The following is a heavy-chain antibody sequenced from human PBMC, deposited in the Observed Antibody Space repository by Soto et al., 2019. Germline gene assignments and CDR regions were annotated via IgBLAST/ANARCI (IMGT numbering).Heavy chain of an antibody. Sequence: GGSLRLSCSASGFTFSSYAMHWVRQAPGKGLEYVSAISSNGGSTYYVDSVKGRFTISRDNSKNTLYLQMSSLRAEDTAVYYCVKDSVGSWIAVASLDYWGQGTLVTVSS. CDR2: ISSNGGST. CDR1: GFTFSSYA. D-gene: IGHD6-19*01. CDR3: VKDSVGSWIAVASLDY. J-gene: IGHJ4*02. V-gene: IGHV3-64D*08.